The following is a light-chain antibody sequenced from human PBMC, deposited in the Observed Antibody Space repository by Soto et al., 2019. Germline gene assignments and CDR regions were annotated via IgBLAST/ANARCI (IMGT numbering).Light chain of an antibody. J-gene: IGKJ1*01. CDR3: QQYNNYFWA. V-gene: IGKV1-5*03. CDR2: KAS. Sequence: MTQTPPSLPVNPGEPASISCRSSQSLLHSNGYTWLAWYQQKPGKAPKLLILKASSLESGVPSRFSGSGSGTEFTLTISSLQPDDLATYYCQQYNNYFWAFGQGTKVDIK. CDR1: QSLLHSNGYTW.